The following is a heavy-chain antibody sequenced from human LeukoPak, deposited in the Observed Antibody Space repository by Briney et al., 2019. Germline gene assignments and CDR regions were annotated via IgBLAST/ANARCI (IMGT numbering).Heavy chain of an antibody. CDR3: ARDGGLRYFDWLRADFDY. CDR2: ISAYNGNT. Sequence: ASVKVSCKASGYTFTSYGISWVRQAPGQGLEWMGWISAYNGNTNYAQKLQGRVTMTTDTSTSTAYMELRSLRSDDTAVYYCARDGGLRYFDWLRADFDYWGQGTLVTVSS. J-gene: IGHJ4*02. V-gene: IGHV1-18*01. D-gene: IGHD3-9*01. CDR1: GYTFTSYG.